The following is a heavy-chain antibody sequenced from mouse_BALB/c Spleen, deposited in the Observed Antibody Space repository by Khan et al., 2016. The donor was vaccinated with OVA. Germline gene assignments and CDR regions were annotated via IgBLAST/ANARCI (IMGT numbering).Heavy chain of an antibody. Sequence: VQLQESGAELAKPGASVKMSCKASGYTFTSYWMHWVKQRPGQGLEWIGYINPSTSNTDYNQKFKDKATLTADKSSSTAYMQLSSLTSEDSAVSYCARWGYGTYVAYWGQGTLVTVSA. CDR2: INPSTSNT. D-gene: IGHD2-1*01. J-gene: IGHJ3*01. CDR3: ARWGYGTYVAY. CDR1: GYTFTSYW. V-gene: IGHV1-7*01.